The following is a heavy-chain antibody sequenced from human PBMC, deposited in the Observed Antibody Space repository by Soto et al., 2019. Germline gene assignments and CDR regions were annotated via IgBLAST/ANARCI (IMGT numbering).Heavy chain of an antibody. CDR2: INSDGSST. D-gene: IGHD6-19*01. CDR1: GCAFSSYW. Sequence: EVQLVESGGGLVQPWGSLRLSCAASGCAFSSYWMHWVRQAPGKGLVWVSRINSDGSSTSYSDSVKGRFTLSRDNAKNTLYLQMNSLRAEDTAVYYCAVAVAGPTAIGYWGQGTLATVSS. V-gene: IGHV3-74*01. J-gene: IGHJ4*02. CDR3: AVAVAGPTAIGY.